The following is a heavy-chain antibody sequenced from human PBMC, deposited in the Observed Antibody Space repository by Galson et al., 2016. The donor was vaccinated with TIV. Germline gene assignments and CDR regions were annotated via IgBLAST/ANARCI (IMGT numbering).Heavy chain of an antibody. D-gene: IGHD1-26*01. CDR2: MYPGDSDT. J-gene: IGHJ4*02. CDR1: GYTFTSLW. V-gene: IGHV5-51*01. Sequence: QSGAEVKKPGESLKISCKASGYTFTSLWIGWVRRVPGKGLEWMGIMYPGDSDTIYSPSFQGQVTISADKSISTVYLQWSSLKASDVAMYYCARQGPTKGSLGYWGQGTLLTVSS. CDR3: ARQGPTKGSLGY.